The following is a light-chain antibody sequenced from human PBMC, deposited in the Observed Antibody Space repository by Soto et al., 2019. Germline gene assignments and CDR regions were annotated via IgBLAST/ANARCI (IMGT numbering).Light chain of an antibody. CDR1: QSVSSN. Sequence: EIVMTQSPATLSVSPGERATLSCRASQSVSSNLAWNQQKPGQAPRLLIYGASTRATGIPARFSGSGSGTEFTLTISSLQSEDFAVYYCQQYNNWITFGPGTKVDIK. V-gene: IGKV3-15*01. J-gene: IGKJ3*01. CDR2: GAS. CDR3: QQYNNWIT.